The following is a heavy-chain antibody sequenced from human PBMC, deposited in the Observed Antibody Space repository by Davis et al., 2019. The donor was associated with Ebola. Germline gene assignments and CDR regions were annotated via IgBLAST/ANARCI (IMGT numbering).Heavy chain of an antibody. CDR1: GGSFSGYY. J-gene: IGHJ4*02. V-gene: IGHV4-34*01. CDR3: ARDPTATPHFDY. D-gene: IGHD4-17*01. Sequence: PSETLSLTCAVYGGSFSGYYWSWIRQPPGKGLEWIGEINHSGSTNYNPSLKSRVTISVDTSKNQFSLKLSSVTAADTAVYYCARDPTATPHFDYWGQGTLVTVSS. CDR2: INHSGST.